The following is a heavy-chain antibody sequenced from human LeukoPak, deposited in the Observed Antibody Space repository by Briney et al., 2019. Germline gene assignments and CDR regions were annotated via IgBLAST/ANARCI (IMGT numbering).Heavy chain of an antibody. CDR3: ARVDRYYFDY. J-gene: IGHJ4*02. D-gene: IGHD3-16*02. V-gene: IGHV4-59*01. CDR1: GGSISSYY. CDR2: IYYSGST. Sequence: SETLSLTCTVSGGSISSYYWSWLRQPPGKGLEWIGYIYYSGSTNYNPSLKSRVTISVVTSKNQFSLKLSSVTAADTAVYYCARVDRYYFDYWGQGTLVTVSS.